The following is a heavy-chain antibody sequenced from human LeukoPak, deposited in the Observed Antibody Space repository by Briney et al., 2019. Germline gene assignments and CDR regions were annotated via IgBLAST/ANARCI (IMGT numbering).Heavy chain of an antibody. J-gene: IGHJ4*02. CDR1: AFTFSNYA. CDR2: ISSSSSYI. V-gene: IGHV3-21*04. D-gene: IGHD5-12*01. CDR3: ATNGGGDSGYGNFDY. Sequence: GGSLRLSCAASAFTFSNYAMSWVRQAPGKGLEWVSSISSSSSYIYYADSVKGRFTISRDNAKNSLYLQMNSLRPEDTALYYCATNGGGDSGYGNFDYWGQGTLVTVSS.